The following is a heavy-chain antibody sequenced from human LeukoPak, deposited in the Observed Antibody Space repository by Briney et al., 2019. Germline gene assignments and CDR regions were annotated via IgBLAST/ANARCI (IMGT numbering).Heavy chain of an antibody. CDR3: ARGIGVGRDYFDY. V-gene: IGHV4-61*02. CDR2: MYFIGSN. J-gene: IGHJ4*02. CDR1: GDSISSGGYH. Sequence: SETLSLTCSVSGDSISSGGYHWSWIRRPAGEGLEWVGRMYFIGSNNYNPSLKGRASISLDTSRNQVSLKLRSVTAADTAVYYCARGIGVGRDYFDYWGRGILVTVSS. D-gene: IGHD3-3*01.